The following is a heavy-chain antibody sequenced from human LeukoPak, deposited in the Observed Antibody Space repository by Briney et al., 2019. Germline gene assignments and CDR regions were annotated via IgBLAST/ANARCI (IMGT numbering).Heavy chain of an antibody. V-gene: IGHV3-30*04. D-gene: IGHD4-17*01. CDR2: ISYDESKN. J-gene: IGHJ4*02. Sequence: PGGSLRLSCAASGFTFSSYAMHWVRQAPGKGLEWVAVISYDESKNKYVDSVEGRIILSRDNSKNTVYLQMNSLREEDTAVYYCAKDEGPICLYGDCPFDYWGQGNMVTVSS. CDR1: GFTFSSYA. CDR3: AKDEGPICLYGDCPFDY.